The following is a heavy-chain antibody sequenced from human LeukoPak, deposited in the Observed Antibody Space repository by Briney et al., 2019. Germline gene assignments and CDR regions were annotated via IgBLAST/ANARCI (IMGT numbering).Heavy chain of an antibody. Sequence: PGGSLRLSCAASGFTFSSYSMNWVRQAPGKGLEWVSSISSSSSYIYYADSVKGRFTISRDNAKNSLYLQMNNLRAEDTAVYYCARAGVHSGYVFYFDYWGQGTLVTVSS. J-gene: IGHJ4*02. V-gene: IGHV3-21*01. CDR2: ISSSSSYI. CDR3: ARAGVHSGYVFYFDY. D-gene: IGHD5-12*01. CDR1: GFTFSSYS.